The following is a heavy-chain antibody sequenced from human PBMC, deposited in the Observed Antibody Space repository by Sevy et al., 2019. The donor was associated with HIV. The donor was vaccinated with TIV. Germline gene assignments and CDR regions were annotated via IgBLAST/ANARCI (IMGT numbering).Heavy chain of an antibody. Sequence: GGSLRLSCAASGFAFSDHYVDWVRQAPGKGLEWVGRIRNRPNRYTTEYAASVEGRFTISRVDSRHSLYLQMNSLKTEDWAVYYCVRGPNCGVGGCQQISPYCLDVWGIGATVTVSS. D-gene: IGHD2-21*01. CDR3: VRGPNCGVGGCQQISPYCLDV. CDR2: IRNRPNRYTT. V-gene: IGHV3-72*01. J-gene: IGHJ6*03. CDR1: GFAFSDHY.